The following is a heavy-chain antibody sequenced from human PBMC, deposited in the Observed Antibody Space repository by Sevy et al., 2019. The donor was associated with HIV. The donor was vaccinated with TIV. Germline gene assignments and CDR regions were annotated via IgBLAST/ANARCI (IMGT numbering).Heavy chain of an antibody. CDR3: ARGGYYYDNAAYYALDS. V-gene: IGHV3-33*01. J-gene: IGHJ4*02. Sequence: GGFLRLSCAATGFTFSNYAMHWVRQAPGKGLEWVAIIWSDGAYQYHGDSVKGRFTISRDNSKNTLYLQMNNVRVEDTAVYYCARGGYYYDNAAYYALDSWGQGTLVTVSS. CDR2: IWSDGAYQ. D-gene: IGHD3-22*01. CDR1: GFTFSNYA.